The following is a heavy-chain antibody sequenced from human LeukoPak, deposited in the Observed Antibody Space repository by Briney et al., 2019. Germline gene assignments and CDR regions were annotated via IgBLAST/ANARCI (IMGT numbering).Heavy chain of an antibody. CDR3: ARDMVRGVQNWFDP. D-gene: IGHD3-10*01. CDR1: FXXXS. Sequence: FXXXSMXWVRQAPGKXLEWVSXISSSSSYIYYADSVKGRFTISRDNAKNSLYLQMNSLRAEDTAVYYCARDMVRGVQNWFDPWGQGTLVTVSP. V-gene: IGHV3-21*01. J-gene: IGHJ5*02. CDR2: ISSSSSYI.